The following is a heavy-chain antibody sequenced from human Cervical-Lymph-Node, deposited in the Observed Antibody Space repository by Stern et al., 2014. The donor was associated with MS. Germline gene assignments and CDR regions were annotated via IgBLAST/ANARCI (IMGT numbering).Heavy chain of an antibody. CDR1: RLTFSSYG. Sequence: VQLVESGGGVVQPGRSLRLSCTASRLTFSSYGMHWVRQAPGKGLEWVAVISYDGRKTYYADSVKGRFTISRDNSKNSLYLQMNSLRAEDTAVYSCTRAVFCSGGSCYSYFHYYGMDVWGQGTTVTVSS. D-gene: IGHD2-15*01. V-gene: IGHV3-30*03. J-gene: IGHJ6*02. CDR2: ISYDGRKT. CDR3: TRAVFCSGGSCYSYFHYYGMDV.